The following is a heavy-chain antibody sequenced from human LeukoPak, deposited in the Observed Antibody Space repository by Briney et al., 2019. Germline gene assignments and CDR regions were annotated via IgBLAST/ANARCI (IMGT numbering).Heavy chain of an antibody. D-gene: IGHD4-17*01. CDR3: ARHDYGVDY. CDR2: INHSGST. J-gene: IGHJ4*02. Sequence: SETLSLACAVYGGSFSGYYWSWIRQPPGKGLEWIGEINHSGSTNYNPSLKSRVTISVDTSKNQFSLKLSSVTAADTAVYYCARHDYGVDYWGQGTLVTVSS. V-gene: IGHV4-34*01. CDR1: GGSFSGYY.